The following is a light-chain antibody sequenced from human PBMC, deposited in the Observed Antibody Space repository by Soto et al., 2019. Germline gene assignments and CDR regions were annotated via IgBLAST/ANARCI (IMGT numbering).Light chain of an antibody. CDR2: EVS. V-gene: IGLV2-14*01. CDR1: SSDVGGFNY. Sequence: QSVLSQPASVSGSPGQSITISCTATSSDVGGFNYVSWVQQHPGKAPKLMIYEVSNRPSGVSNRFSGSKSGNTAYLTISGLQAEDEADYYCSSYTSISTYVFGTGTKV. J-gene: IGLJ1*01. CDR3: SSYTSISTYV.